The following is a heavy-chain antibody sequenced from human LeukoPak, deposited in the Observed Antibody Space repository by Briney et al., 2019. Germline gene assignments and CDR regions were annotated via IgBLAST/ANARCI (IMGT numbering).Heavy chain of an antibody. Sequence: EASVKVSCKASEYTFTDYAINWVRQAPGQRLEWMGWINAGNGNTRYSQRFQGRVTITADESTSTAYMELSSLRSEDTAVYYCARGADYGDPGYALGHFDYWGQGTLVTVSS. J-gene: IGHJ4*02. CDR2: INAGNGNT. CDR3: ARGADYGDPGYALGHFDY. V-gene: IGHV1-3*01. CDR1: EYTFTDYA. D-gene: IGHD4-17*01.